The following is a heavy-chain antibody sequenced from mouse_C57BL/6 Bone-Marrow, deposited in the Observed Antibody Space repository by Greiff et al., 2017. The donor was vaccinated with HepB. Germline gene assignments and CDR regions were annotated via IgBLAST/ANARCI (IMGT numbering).Heavy chain of an antibody. Sequence: EVQVVESGGGLVQPGGSLKLSCAASGFTFSDYYMYWVRQTPEKRLEWVAYISNGGGSTYYPDTVKGRFTISRDNAKNTLYLQMSRLKSEDTAMYYCARSELGRAMDYWGQGTSVTVSS. CDR3: ARSELGRAMDY. J-gene: IGHJ4*01. CDR2: ISNGGGST. CDR1: GFTFSDYY. D-gene: IGHD4-1*01. V-gene: IGHV5-12*01.